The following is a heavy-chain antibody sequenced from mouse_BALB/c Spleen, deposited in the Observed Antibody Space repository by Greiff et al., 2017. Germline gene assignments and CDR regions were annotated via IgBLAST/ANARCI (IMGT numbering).Heavy chain of an antibody. D-gene: IGHD1-1*02. CDR3: AREGSYYYAMDY. Sequence: EVMLVESGGGLVQPGGSRKLSCAASGFTFSSFGMHWVRQAPEKGLEWVAYISSGSSTIYYADTVKGRFTISRDNPKNTLFLQMTSLRSEDTAVYYCAREGSYYYAMDYWGQGTSVTVSS. J-gene: IGHJ4*01. V-gene: IGHV5-17*02. CDR1: GFTFSSFG. CDR2: ISSGSSTI.